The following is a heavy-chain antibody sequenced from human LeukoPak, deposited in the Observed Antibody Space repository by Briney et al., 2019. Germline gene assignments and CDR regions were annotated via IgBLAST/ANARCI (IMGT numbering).Heavy chain of an antibody. Sequence: GGSLRLSCAASGFTFSSYGMHWVRQAPGKALEWVAVISYDGSNKYYADSVKGRFTISRDNSKNTLYLQMNSLRAEDTAVYYCAKGSRAAAGNPGYFDYWGQGTLVTVSS. CDR3: AKGSRAAAGNPGYFDY. D-gene: IGHD6-13*01. CDR2: ISYDGSNK. CDR1: GFTFSSYG. V-gene: IGHV3-30*18. J-gene: IGHJ4*02.